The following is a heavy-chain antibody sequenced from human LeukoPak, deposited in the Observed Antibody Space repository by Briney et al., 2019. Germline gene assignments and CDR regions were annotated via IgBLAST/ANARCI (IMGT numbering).Heavy chain of an antibody. Sequence: TGGSLRLSCAASGFTFSSYGMHWVRQAPGKGLEWVAFIRYDGSNKYYADSVKGRFTISRDNSKNTLYLQMNSLRAEDTAVYYCAKYRSYPSDNWGQGTLVTVSS. J-gene: IGHJ4*02. D-gene: IGHD1-26*01. CDR1: GFTFSSYG. CDR3: AKYRSYPSDN. V-gene: IGHV3-30*02. CDR2: IRYDGSNK.